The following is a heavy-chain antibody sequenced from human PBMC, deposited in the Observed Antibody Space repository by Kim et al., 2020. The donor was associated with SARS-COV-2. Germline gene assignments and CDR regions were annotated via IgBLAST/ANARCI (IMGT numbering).Heavy chain of an antibody. V-gene: IGHV4-39*01. Sequence: SETLSLTCTVSGGSISSSSYYWGWIRQPPGKGLEWIGSIYYSGSTYYNPSLKSRVTISVDTSKNQFSLKLSSVTAADTAVYYCASPGPHCSSTSCYGPWGQGTLVTVSS. CDR3: ASPGPHCSSTSCYGP. CDR2: IYYSGST. D-gene: IGHD2-2*01. J-gene: IGHJ5*02. CDR1: GGSISSSSYY.